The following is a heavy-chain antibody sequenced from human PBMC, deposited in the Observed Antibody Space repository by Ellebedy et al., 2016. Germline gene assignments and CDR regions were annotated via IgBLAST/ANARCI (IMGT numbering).Heavy chain of an antibody. CDR3: ARDMVVTPFRDFYYYYGMDV. Sequence: GGSLRLSCVASGFTFSSYWMHWVRQAPGKGLVWVSRINSDGSSTSYADSVKGRFTISRDNAKNTLYLQMNSLRAEDTAVYYCARDMVVTPFRDFYYYYGMDVWGQGTTVTVSS. J-gene: IGHJ6*02. V-gene: IGHV3-74*01. CDR2: INSDGSST. D-gene: IGHD2-21*02. CDR1: GFTFSSYW.